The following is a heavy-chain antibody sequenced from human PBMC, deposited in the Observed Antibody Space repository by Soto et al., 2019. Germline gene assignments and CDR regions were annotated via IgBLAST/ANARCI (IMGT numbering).Heavy chain of an antibody. V-gene: IGHV4-34*01. D-gene: IGHD4-4*01. J-gene: IGHJ4*02. CDR3: ATFVGATTVTRGSPRDY. CDR1: GVSFSGYH. Sequence: VQLQQWGAGLLKPSETLSLTCAVYGVSFSGYHWSWFRQPPGKGLEWIGEINPSGSINYNPSLKSRVTISVDTSKNQFSLNLSSVIAADTAVYYCATFVGATTVTRGSPRDYWGQGTLVTVSS. CDR2: INPSGSI.